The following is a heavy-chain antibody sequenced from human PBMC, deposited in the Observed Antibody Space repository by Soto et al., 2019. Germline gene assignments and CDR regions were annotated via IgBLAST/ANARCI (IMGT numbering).Heavy chain of an antibody. D-gene: IGHD3-16*01. J-gene: IGHJ6*02. CDR2: INTYNGNT. CDR3: AMVDVYVTPSPQDV. V-gene: IGHV1-18*01. CDR1: GYTFTRYG. Sequence: QVQLVQSGAEVKTPGASVKVSCKASGYTFTRYGIGWARQAPGQGLEWMGWINTYNGNTNYAQNGQGRVTLTTDTSTSTAYMELMSLRSNDTAIYYCAMVDVYVTPSPQDVWGQGTTVIVSS.